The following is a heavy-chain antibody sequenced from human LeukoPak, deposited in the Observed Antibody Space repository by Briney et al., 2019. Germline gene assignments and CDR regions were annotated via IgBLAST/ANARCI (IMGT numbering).Heavy chain of an antibody. CDR2: IIPIFGTA. CDR1: GGTFSSYA. Sequence: SVKVSCKASGGTFSSYAISWVRQAPGQGLEWMGGIIPIFGTANYAQKFQGRVTITADESTSTAYMELSSLRSEDTAVYYCARLASGNNWNDQMTFDYWGQGTLVTASS. V-gene: IGHV1-69*01. D-gene: IGHD1-1*01. J-gene: IGHJ4*02. CDR3: ARLASGNNWNDQMTFDY.